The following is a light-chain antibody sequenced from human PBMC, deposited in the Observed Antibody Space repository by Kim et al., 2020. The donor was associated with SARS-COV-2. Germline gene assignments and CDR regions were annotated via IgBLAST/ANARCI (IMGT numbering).Light chain of an antibody. CDR3: QQANSFPLT. CDR1: QGISTW. J-gene: IGKJ4*01. CDR2: GAF. V-gene: IGKV1-12*01. Sequence: SVGDKVTFTCRASQGISTWLAWYQQKPGKAPKLLIYGAFNLQSGVPSRFSGSGSETDFTLTISSLQPEDFASYYCQQANSFPLTFGGGTKVDIK.